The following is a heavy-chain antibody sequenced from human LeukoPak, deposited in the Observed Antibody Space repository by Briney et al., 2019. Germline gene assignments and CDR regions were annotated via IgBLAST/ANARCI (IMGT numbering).Heavy chain of an antibody. J-gene: IGHJ4*02. CDR3: ARDQGGDYVWGSYRYTGIGDY. D-gene: IGHD3-16*02. CDR2: ISAYNGNT. Sequence: VASVKVSCKASGYTFTSYGISWVRQAPGQGLEWMGWISAYNGNTNYAQKLQGRVAMTTDTSTSTAYMELRSLRSDDTAVYYCARDQGGDYVWGSYRYTGIGDYWGQGTLVTVSS. V-gene: IGHV1-18*01. CDR1: GYTFTSYG.